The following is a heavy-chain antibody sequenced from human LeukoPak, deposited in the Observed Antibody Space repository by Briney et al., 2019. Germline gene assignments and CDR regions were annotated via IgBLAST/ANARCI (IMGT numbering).Heavy chain of an antibody. D-gene: IGHD6-19*01. J-gene: IGHJ4*02. Sequence: GGSLRLSCAASGFTFSAYWMHWVRQAPGKGLVWAGRINDVGSDSTYVDSVKGRFTISRDNAKNTLYLQMNNLRAEDTAVYYCAGVKVAGTRSFDYWGQGTLATVSS. CDR3: AGVKVAGTRSFDY. V-gene: IGHV3-74*01. CDR2: INDVGSDS. CDR1: GFTFSAYW.